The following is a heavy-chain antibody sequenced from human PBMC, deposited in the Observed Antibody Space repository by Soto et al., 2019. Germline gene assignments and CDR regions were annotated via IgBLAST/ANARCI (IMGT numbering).Heavy chain of an antibody. D-gene: IGHD1-26*01. V-gene: IGHV1-58*01. J-gene: IGHJ4*02. CDR2: IVVGSGNT. CDR1: GFTFTSSA. CDR3: ATTSGSFPY. Sequence: GASVKVSCKASGFTFTSSAVQWVRQARGQRLEWIGWIVVGSGNTNYAQKFQERVTITRDTSKNQFSLKLTSVTAADTALYFCATTSGSFPYWGQGTLVTVSS.